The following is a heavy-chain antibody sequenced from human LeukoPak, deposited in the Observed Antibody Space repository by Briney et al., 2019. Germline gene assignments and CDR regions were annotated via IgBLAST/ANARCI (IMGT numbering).Heavy chain of an antibody. J-gene: IGHJ3*02. CDR3: ARDQGYYDSSYDAFDI. Sequence: PGGSLRLSCAASGFTFSSYEMNWVRQAPGKGREWVSYISSSGSTIYYADSVKGRFTISRDNAKNSLYLQMNSLRAEDTAVYYCARDQGYYDSSYDAFDIWGQGTMVTVSS. CDR1: GFTFSSYE. V-gene: IGHV3-48*03. D-gene: IGHD3-22*01. CDR2: ISSSGSTI.